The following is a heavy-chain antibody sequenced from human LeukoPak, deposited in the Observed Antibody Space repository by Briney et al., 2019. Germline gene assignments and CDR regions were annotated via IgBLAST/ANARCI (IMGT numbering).Heavy chain of an antibody. V-gene: IGHV3-33*06. CDR2: IWYDGSNK. J-gene: IGHJ5*02. Sequence: PGRSLRLSCAASGFTFSSYGMHWVRQAPGKGLEWVAVIWYDGSNKYYPDSVKGRFTISRDNPKNTLYLQMNSLRAEDTAVYYCAKDSSVGATGGVFDDWGQGTLVTVSS. CDR1: GFTFSSYG. D-gene: IGHD1-26*01. CDR3: AKDSSVGATGGVFDD.